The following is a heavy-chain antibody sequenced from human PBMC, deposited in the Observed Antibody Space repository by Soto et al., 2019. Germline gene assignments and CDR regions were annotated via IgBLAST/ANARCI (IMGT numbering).Heavy chain of an antibody. Sequence: GGSLSLSCGASGFTFSTHAMSWVRQAPGKGLEWVSSFSGSGGNTYYADSVKGRLTISRDDSENMLYLQINTLRVEDTAVYYCAKDPPWTVGPLAMDVGGKGTTVTVSS. CDR1: GFTFSTHA. D-gene: IGHD2-2*01. J-gene: IGHJ6*04. CDR3: AKDPPWTVGPLAMDV. V-gene: IGHV3-23*01. CDR2: FSGSGGNT.